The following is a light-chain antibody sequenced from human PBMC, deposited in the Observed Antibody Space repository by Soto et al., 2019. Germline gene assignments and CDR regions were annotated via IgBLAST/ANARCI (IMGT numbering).Light chain of an antibody. CDR2: KAS. J-gene: IGKJ1*01. Sequence: IQITQSPSTLSASVGDRVTITCRASQTIDSWLAWYQQRPGKPPNLLIYKASTLASGVPSRFSGSGSGTEFTLTINSLQPDDFATYYCQKYHIYSGKFGQGTKVDIK. CDR3: QKYHIYSGK. CDR1: QTIDSW. V-gene: IGKV1-5*03.